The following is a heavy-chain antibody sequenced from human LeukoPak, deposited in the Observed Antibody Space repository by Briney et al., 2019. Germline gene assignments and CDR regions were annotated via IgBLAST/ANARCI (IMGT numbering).Heavy chain of an antibody. D-gene: IGHD2-15*01. Sequence: GGSLRLSCAASGFTFSSYWMSWVRQAPGKGLEWVANIKQDGSEKYYVDSVKGRFTISRDNAKNSLYLQMNSLRAEDTAVYYCARDFFRQLLPYYYGMDVWGQGTTVTVSS. CDR2: IKQDGSEK. V-gene: IGHV3-7*01. J-gene: IGHJ6*02. CDR3: ARDFFRQLLPYYYGMDV. CDR1: GFTFSSYW.